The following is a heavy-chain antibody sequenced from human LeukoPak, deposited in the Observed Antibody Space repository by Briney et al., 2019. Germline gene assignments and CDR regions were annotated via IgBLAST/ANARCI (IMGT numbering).Heavy chain of an antibody. V-gene: IGHV4-34*01. CDR2: INHSGST. D-gene: IGHD5-18*01. CDR3: AGYGFPIPFGY. CDR1: GGSFSGYY. J-gene: IGHJ4*02. Sequence: PSETLSLTCAVSGGSFSGYYWSWIRQPPGKGLEWIGEINHSGSTNYNPSLKSRVTISVDTSKNQFSLKVSSVTAADTAVYYCAGYGFPIPFGYWGQGTLVTVSS.